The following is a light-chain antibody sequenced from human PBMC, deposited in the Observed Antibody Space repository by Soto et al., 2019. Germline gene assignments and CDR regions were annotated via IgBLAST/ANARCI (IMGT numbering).Light chain of an antibody. CDR3: QQRSNWPPYT. V-gene: IGKV3-11*01. CDR1: QSVSSY. Sequence: EIVLTKSPATLSLSPGERATISCRASQSVSSYLAWYQQKPGQAPRLLIYDASNRATGIPARFSGSGSGTDFTLTISSLETEEFAVYYCQQRSNWPPYTFGQGTKLEI. CDR2: DAS. J-gene: IGKJ2*01.